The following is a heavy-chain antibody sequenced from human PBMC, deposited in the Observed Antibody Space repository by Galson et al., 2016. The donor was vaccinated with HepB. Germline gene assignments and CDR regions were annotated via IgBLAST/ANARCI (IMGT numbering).Heavy chain of an antibody. D-gene: IGHD5-12*01. CDR1: GYTFAKYG. V-gene: IGHV1-18*01. CDR3: ARDFVGEIVATLLGLRNHIAMDV. CDR2: ISGYNGQT. J-gene: IGHJ6*02. Sequence: SVKVSCKASGYTFAKYGVSWMRQVPGQGLEWMGWISGYNGQTNYQRGLQGRVTLTSDTSTRTAYLEVRSLRSDDTAIYYCARDFVGEIVATLLGLRNHIAMDVWGQGTTVIVSS.